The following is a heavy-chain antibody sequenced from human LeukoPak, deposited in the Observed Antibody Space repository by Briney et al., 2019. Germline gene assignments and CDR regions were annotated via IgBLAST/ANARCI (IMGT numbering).Heavy chain of an antibody. CDR2: INPSGGST. J-gene: IGHJ6*03. CDR1: GYTFTSYY. Sequence: ASVKVSCKASGYTFTSYYMHWVRQAPGQGLEWMGIINPSGGSTSYAQKFQGRVTMTRDMSTSTVYMELSSLRSEDTAVYYCARAGALWFGELFYYMDVWGKGTTVTVSS. CDR3: ARAGALWFGELFYYMDV. V-gene: IGHV1-46*01. D-gene: IGHD3-10*01.